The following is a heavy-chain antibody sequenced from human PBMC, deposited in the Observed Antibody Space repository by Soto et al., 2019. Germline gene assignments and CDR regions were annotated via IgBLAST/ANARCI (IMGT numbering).Heavy chain of an antibody. CDR2: ISSGSSYI. D-gene: IGHD5-18*01. V-gene: IGHV3-21*01. Sequence: GGSLRLSCAASGFTFSSYTMNWDRQAPGKGLEWVSSISSGSSYIYYADSVKGRSTISRDNAKNSLYLQMNSLRAEDTAVYYCARYSYWQDYWGQGTLVTVSS. J-gene: IGHJ4*02. CDR3: ARYSYWQDY. CDR1: GFTFSSYT.